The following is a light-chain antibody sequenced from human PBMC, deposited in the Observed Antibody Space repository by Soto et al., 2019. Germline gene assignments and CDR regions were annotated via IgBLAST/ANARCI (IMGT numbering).Light chain of an antibody. CDR2: VVS. V-gene: IGLV2-14*01. CDR1: SNDVGGYNY. Sequence: ALTQPASVSGSPGQSITISCTGTSNDVGGYNYISWYHQHPGKAPKLMIYVVSNRPLGVSNRFSGSKSDNTASLTISGLQAEDEADYYCTSYTSSSTLDVFGTGTKVTGL. J-gene: IGLJ1*01. CDR3: TSYTSSSTLDV.